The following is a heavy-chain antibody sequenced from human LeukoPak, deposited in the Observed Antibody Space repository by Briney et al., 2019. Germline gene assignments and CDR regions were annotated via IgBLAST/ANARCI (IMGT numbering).Heavy chain of an antibody. V-gene: IGHV4-59*01. CDR3: ARGITPYDFWSGYYGLNWFDP. CDR2: IYYSGST. D-gene: IGHD3-3*01. Sequence: SETLSLTCTVSGGSISSYYWSWIRQPPGKGLEWIGYIYYSGSTNYNPSLKSRVTISVDTSKNQFSLKLSSVTAAGTAVYYCARGITPYDFWSGYYGLNWFDPWGQGTLVTVSS. J-gene: IGHJ5*02. CDR1: GGSISSYY.